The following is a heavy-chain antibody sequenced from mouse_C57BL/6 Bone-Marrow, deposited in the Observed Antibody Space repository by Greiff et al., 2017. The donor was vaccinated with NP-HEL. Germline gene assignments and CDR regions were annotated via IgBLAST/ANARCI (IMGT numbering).Heavy chain of an antibody. CDR2: IDPSDSET. D-gene: IGHD1-1*01. J-gene: IGHJ1*03. CDR3: ARRTTVVAHWYFDV. Sequence: QVQLQQPGAELVRPGSSVKLSCKASGYTFTSYWMDWVKQRPGQGLEWIGNIDPSDSETHYNQKFKDKATLTVDKSSSTAYMQLSSLTSEDSAVYYCARRTTVVAHWYFDVWGTGTTVTVSS. V-gene: IGHV1-61*01. CDR1: GYTFTSYW.